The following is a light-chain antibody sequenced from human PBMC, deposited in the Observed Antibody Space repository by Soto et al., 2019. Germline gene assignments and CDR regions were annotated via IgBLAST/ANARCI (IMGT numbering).Light chain of an antibody. CDR2: EVT. J-gene: IGLJ2*01. Sequence: QSALTQPASVTGSPGQSITISCTGTSSDVGAYNYVSWYQQHPGKAPKLIIYEVTNRPSGVSNRFSGSKSGNTASLTISGLQAEDGAEYYCSSYTSSSTLFGGGTKLTVL. V-gene: IGLV2-14*01. CDR1: SSDVGAYNY. CDR3: SSYTSSSTL.